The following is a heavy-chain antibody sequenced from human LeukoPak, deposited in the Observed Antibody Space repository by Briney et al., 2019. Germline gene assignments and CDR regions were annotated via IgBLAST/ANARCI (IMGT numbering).Heavy chain of an antibody. D-gene: IGHD3-16*01. CDR3: ARGGRLTDAFDI. Sequence: PGRSLRLSCAASGFTFSSYGMHWVRQAPGKGLEWVAVISYDGSKKYYADSVKGRFTISRDNSKNTLYLQMNGLRAEDTAVYYCARGGRLTDAFDIWGQGTMVTVSS. V-gene: IGHV3-30*03. CDR2: ISYDGSKK. CDR1: GFTFSSYG. J-gene: IGHJ3*02.